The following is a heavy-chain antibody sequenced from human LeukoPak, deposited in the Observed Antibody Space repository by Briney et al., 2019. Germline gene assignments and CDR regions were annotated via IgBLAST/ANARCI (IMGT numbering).Heavy chain of an antibody. Sequence: GGSLRLSCAASGFTVSTNYMHWVRQAPGKGLEWVSILYSGSDTYYADSVKGRFTISRDSSKNILSLQMNSLRAEDTAVYYCARVGDHFHWYLDLWGRGTLVTVSS. CDR1: GFTVSTNY. CDR2: LYSGSDT. CDR3: ARVGDHFHWYLDL. D-gene: IGHD3-10*01. J-gene: IGHJ2*01. V-gene: IGHV3-53*01.